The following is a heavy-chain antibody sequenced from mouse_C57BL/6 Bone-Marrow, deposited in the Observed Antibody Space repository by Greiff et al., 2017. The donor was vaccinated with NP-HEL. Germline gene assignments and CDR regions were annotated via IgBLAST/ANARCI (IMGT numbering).Heavy chain of an antibody. J-gene: IGHJ3*01. CDR3: TTPYGSSSAWFAY. Sequence: EVKLMESGAELVRPGASVKLSCTASGFNIKDDYMHWVKQRPEQGLEWIGWIDPENGDTEYASKFQGKATITADTSSNPAYLQLSSLASEDTAVYYCTTPYGSSSAWFAYWGQGTLVTVSA. D-gene: IGHD1-1*01. V-gene: IGHV14-4*01. CDR1: GFNIKDDY. CDR2: IDPENGDT.